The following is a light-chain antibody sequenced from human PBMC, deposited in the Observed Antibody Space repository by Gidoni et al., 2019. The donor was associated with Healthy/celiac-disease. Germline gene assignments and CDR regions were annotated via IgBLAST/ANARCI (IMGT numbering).Light chain of an antibody. V-gene: IGKV3-11*01. Sequence: EIVLSQSPATLSLSPGARATLSCRASQIVSSYLAWYQQKPGQAPRLLTYDASNRATGIPARFSGSGSGTDFTLTISSLEPEDCAVDYCQQRSNWPPADFTFGPGTKVDIK. J-gene: IGKJ3*01. CDR2: DAS. CDR3: QQRSNWPPADFT. CDR1: QIVSSY.